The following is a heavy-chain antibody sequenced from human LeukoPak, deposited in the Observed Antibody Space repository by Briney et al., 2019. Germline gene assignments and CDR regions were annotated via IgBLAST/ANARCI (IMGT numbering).Heavy chain of an antibody. CDR2: ISGAGGGT. CDR3: AKDRWSSSGWTAGWFDP. D-gene: IGHD6-25*01. Sequence: PGGSLRLSCAASGFTFSSYAMSWVRQTPERRLEWVSSISGAGGGTYYADSVKGRFTISRDNSKNTLYLEMNILKAEDTAVYHCAKDRWSSSGWTAGWFDPWGQGTLVTVSS. CDR1: GFTFSSYA. J-gene: IGHJ5*02. V-gene: IGHV3-23*01.